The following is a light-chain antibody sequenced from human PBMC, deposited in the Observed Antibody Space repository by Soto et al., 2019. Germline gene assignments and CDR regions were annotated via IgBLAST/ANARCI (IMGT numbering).Light chain of an antibody. Sequence: DIQMTQSPSSLSASVGDRVTITCQASQDISRYLTWHQQKPGEAPRLLIHEASNLATGVTSRFSGTGSGTYFAFTISSLQPEDIATYYCQQYDNLPYTFGQGTKLEIK. CDR2: EAS. CDR1: QDISRY. V-gene: IGKV1-33*01. CDR3: QQYDNLPYT. J-gene: IGKJ2*01.